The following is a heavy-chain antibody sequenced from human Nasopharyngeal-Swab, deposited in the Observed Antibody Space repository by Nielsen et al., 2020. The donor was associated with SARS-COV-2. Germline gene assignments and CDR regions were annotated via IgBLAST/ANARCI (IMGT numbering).Heavy chain of an antibody. CDR2: ISGSGGST. Sequence: WTRQPPGKGLEWVSAISGSGGSTYYADSVKGRFTISRDNSKNTLYLQMNSLRAEDTAVYYCARETFNLRIVGATTALDYWGQGTLVTVSS. D-gene: IGHD1-26*01. V-gene: IGHV3-23*01. CDR3: ARETFNLRIVGATTALDY. J-gene: IGHJ4*02.